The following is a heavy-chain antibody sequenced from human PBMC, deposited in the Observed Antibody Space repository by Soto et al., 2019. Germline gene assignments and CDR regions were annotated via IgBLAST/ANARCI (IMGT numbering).Heavy chain of an antibody. CDR1: GGTFSSYA. CDR3: ARVLRGYYYMDV. Sequence: SVKVSCKASGGTFSSYAISWVRQAPGQGLEWMGGIIPIFGTANYAQKFQGRVTITADESTSTAYMELSSLRTEDTAVYYCARVLRGYYYMDVWGKGTTVTVSS. CDR2: IIPIFGTA. V-gene: IGHV1-69*13. J-gene: IGHJ6*03.